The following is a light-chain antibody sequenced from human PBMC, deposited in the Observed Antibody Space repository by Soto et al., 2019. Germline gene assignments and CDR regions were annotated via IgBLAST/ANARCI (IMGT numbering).Light chain of an antibody. CDR3: VARDYSLKGVV. Sequence: QSELTQPPSASGTPGQRVTISCSGSNSNIGSNNVNWYQQLPGTAPKLLIYGDDQRPSGVPDRFSASKSGTSASLTISGLQSEDEADYFCVARDYSLKGVVFGGGTKVTVL. V-gene: IGLV1-44*01. CDR1: NSNIGSNN. J-gene: IGLJ3*02. CDR2: GDD.